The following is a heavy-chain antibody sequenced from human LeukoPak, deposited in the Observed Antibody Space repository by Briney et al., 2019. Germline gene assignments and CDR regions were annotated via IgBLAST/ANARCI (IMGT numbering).Heavy chain of an antibody. V-gene: IGHV3-23*01. D-gene: IGHD3-10*01. Sequence: GGSLRLSCAASGFTFSSYAMSWVRQAPGKGLEWVSAISGSGGSTYYADSVKGRFTISRDNSKNALYLQMNSLRAEDTAVYYCAKGLWYYGSGRGGEFDYWGQGTLVTVSS. J-gene: IGHJ4*02. CDR1: GFTFSSYA. CDR2: ISGSGGST. CDR3: AKGLWYYGSGRGGEFDY.